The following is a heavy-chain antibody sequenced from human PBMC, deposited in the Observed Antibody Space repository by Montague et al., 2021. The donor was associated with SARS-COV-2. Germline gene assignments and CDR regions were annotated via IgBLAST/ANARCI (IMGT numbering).Heavy chain of an antibody. CDR2: IYYSGGI. CDR3: ARPGSGYSYGSGAFDY. V-gene: IGHV4-59*11. Sequence: SETLSLTCTVSGGSMSDHYWAWIRQPPGKGLEWLAYIYYSGGINSNASLKSRVTMSVDTSKNQFSLKLTSVTAADTAVYYCARPGSGYSYGSGAFDYWGQGTLVTVSS. J-gene: IGHJ4*02. CDR1: GGSMSDHY. D-gene: IGHD5-18*01.